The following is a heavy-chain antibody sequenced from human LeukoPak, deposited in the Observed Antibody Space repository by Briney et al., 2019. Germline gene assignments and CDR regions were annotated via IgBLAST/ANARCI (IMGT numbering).Heavy chain of an antibody. D-gene: IGHD4-23*01. CDR2: IYSGGST. V-gene: IGHV3-66*01. CDR3: ARGIKGYGGLFDY. CDR1: GFTVSSNY. J-gene: IGHJ4*02. Sequence: QSGGSLRLSCAASGFTVSSNYMSWVRQAPGKGLEWVSVIYSGGSTYYADSVKGRFTISRDNSKNTLYLQMNSLRAEDTAVYYCARGIKGYGGLFDYWGQGTLVTVSS.